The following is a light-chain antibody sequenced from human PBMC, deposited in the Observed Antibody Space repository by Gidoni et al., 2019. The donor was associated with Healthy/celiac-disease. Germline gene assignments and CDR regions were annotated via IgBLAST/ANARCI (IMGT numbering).Light chain of an antibody. V-gene: IGKV1-39*01. CDR1: QSISSY. Sequence: DIQMTQSPSSLSASVGDRVTITCLASQSISSYLHWYKQKPGKAPKLLIYAASSLQSGVPSRFSGSGSGTDFTLTISRLQPEDFATYYCQQSYSTPPLTFGGGTKVEIK. J-gene: IGKJ4*01. CDR2: AAS. CDR3: QQSYSTPPLT.